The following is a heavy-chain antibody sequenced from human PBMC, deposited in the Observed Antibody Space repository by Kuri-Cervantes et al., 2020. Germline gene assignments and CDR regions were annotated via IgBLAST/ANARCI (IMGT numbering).Heavy chain of an antibody. CDR3: ARDNRGSYQPYYFDY. V-gene: IGHV1-2*02. Sequence: GGSLRLSCAASGFTFSSYAMHWVRQAPGQGLEWMGWINPNSGGTNYAQKFQGRVTMTRDTSISTAYMELSRLRSDDTAVYYCARDNRGSYQPYYFDYWGQGTLVTVSS. CDR2: INPNSGGT. J-gene: IGHJ4*02. CDR1: GFTFSSYA. D-gene: IGHD1-26*01.